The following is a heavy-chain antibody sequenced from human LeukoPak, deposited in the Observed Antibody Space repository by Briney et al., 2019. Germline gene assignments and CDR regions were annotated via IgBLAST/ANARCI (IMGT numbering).Heavy chain of an antibody. J-gene: IGHJ4*02. D-gene: IGHD6-19*01. Sequence: TGGSLRLSCAASGFTFSDFWMHWVRQVPGKGLECLSQIRYDGNDPYYADSVKGRFTISRDNAKNTLYLQMNSLRAEDTAVYFCVRGTSGWSGLDYWGQGTLVTVSS. CDR2: IRYDGNDP. V-gene: IGHV3-74*01. CDR3: VRGTSGWSGLDY. CDR1: GFTFSDFW.